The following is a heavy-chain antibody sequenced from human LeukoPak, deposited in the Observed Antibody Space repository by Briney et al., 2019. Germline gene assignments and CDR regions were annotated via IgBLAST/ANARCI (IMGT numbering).Heavy chain of an antibody. D-gene: IGHD3-10*01. CDR3: ARVLLWFGDINWLDP. CDR2: INHSGST. V-gene: IGHV4-34*01. J-gene: IGHJ5*02. CDR1: GGSFSGYY. Sequence: PSETLSLTCAVYGGSFSGYYWSWIRQPPGKGLEWIGEINHSGSTNYNPSLKSRVTISVDTSKNQFSLKLSSVTAADTAVYYCARVLLWFGDINWLDPWGQGTLVTVSS.